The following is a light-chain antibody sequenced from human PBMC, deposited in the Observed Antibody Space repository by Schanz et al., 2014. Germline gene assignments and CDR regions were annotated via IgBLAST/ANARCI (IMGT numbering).Light chain of an antibody. CDR1: SSNIGAGYD. Sequence: QSVLTQPPSVSGAPGQRVSISCAGNSSNIGAGYDVHWFQQHPGTAPKLLIYGNSDRPSGVPDRFSGSKSGNTASLTISGLQAEDEADYYCSSHGGSRVFGGGTKLTVL. J-gene: IGLJ3*02. V-gene: IGLV1-40*01. CDR2: GNS. CDR3: SSHGGSRV.